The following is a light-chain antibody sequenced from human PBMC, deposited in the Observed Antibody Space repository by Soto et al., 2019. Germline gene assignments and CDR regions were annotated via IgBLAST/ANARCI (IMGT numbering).Light chain of an antibody. J-gene: IGKJ1*01. V-gene: IGKV3-15*01. Sequence: IVLTQSPATLSVSPGERATLSCWASQTLDSMVAWYQQKSGQAPRLLIYAASARATGVPARFSGYGSGTDFPLTISSLQSEDLGVYYCQQYKDWPPTFGQGTKVEV. CDR3: QQYKDWPPT. CDR2: AAS. CDR1: QTLDSM.